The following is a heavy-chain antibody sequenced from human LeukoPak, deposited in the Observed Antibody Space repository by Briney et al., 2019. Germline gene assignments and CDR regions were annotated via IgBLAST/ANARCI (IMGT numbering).Heavy chain of an antibody. CDR2: INPSGGST. V-gene: IGHV1-46*01. CDR3: ARVKGQWLVLRNYYFDY. J-gene: IGHJ4*02. CDR1: GYTFTSYY. Sequence: ASVNVSCKASGYTFTSYYMHWVRQAPGQGLEWMGIINPSGGSTSYAQKFQGRVTMTRDTSTSTVYMELSSLRSEDTAVYYRARVKGQWLVLRNYYFDYWGQGTLVTVSS. D-gene: IGHD6-19*01.